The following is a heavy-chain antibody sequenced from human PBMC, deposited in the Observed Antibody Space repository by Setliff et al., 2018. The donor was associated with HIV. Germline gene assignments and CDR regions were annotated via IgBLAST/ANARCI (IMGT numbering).Heavy chain of an antibody. Sequence: SETLSLTCTVSGGSISSGDYYWSWIRQPPGKGLEWIGYIYYSGSTYYNPSLKSRVTISVDTSKNQFSLKLSSVTAADTAVYYCAREDSYGSGSYSEYYFDYWGQGTLVTVSS. J-gene: IGHJ4*02. CDR1: GGSISSGDYY. CDR3: AREDSYGSGSYSEYYFDY. V-gene: IGHV4-30-4*08. D-gene: IGHD3-10*01. CDR2: IYYSGST.